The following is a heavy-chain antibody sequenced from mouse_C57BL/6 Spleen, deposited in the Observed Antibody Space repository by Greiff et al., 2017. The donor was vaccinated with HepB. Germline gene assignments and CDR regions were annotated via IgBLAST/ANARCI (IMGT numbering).Heavy chain of an antibody. D-gene: IGHD1-1*01. CDR2: IDPEDGDT. J-gene: IGHJ2*01. CDR1: GFNIKDYY. V-gene: IGHV14-1*01. Sequence: EVQLQQSGAELVRPGASVKLSCTASGFNIKDYYMHWVKQRPEQGLEWIGRIDPEDGDTEYAPKFQGKATMTADTSSNTAYLQLSSLTSEDTAVYYWTTSVVDGYYFDYWGQGTTLTVSS. CDR3: TTSVVDGYYFDY.